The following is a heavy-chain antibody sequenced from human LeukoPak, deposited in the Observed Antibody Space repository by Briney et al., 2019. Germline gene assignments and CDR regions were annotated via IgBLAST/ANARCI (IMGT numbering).Heavy chain of an antibody. D-gene: IGHD6-6*01. CDR1: GFMFSDYY. CDR2: ISSGGDTF. Sequence: GGSLRLSCAASGFMFSDYYMVWIRQAPGKGLEWIAYISSGGDTFFYADSVKGRFTISRDNSKNTLYLQMNSLRAEDTAVYYCARERIAAGDYWGQGTLVTVSS. CDR3: ARERIAAGDY. J-gene: IGHJ4*02. V-gene: IGHV3-11*04.